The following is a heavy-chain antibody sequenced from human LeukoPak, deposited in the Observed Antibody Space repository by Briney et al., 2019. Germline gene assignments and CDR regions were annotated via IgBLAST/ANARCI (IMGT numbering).Heavy chain of an antibody. CDR3: AKYDDGYNRGGDY. J-gene: IGHJ4*02. CDR2: ISYDGSNK. V-gene: IGHV3-30-3*02. CDR1: GFTFSSYA. Sequence: GGSLRLSYAASGFTFSSYAMHWVRQAPGKGLEWVAVISYDGSNKYYADSVKGRFTISRDNSKNTLYLQMNSLRAEDTAVYYCAKYDDGYNRGGDYWGQGTLVTVSS. D-gene: IGHD5-24*01.